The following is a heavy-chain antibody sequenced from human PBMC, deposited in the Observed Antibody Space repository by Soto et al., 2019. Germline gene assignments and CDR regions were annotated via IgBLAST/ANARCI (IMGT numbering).Heavy chain of an antibody. D-gene: IGHD6-25*01. CDR3: VRTAKAATTNASAFDV. CDR1: GFTFSSFV. Sequence: PGGSLRLSCAASGFTFSSFVMNWVSQAPGKGLEWVSTVSPGGDVSHFTDFVKGRFTISRDNSRRTLHLQMDSLRAEEAAAYSCVRTAKAATTNASAFDVCGQET. V-gene: IGHV3-23*01. CDR2: VSPGGDVS. J-gene: IGHJ3*01.